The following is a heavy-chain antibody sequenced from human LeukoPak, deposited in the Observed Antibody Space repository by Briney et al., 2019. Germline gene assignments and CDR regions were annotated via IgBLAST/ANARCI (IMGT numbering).Heavy chain of an antibody. V-gene: IGHV1-18*01. Sequence: ASVKVSCKASGYTFTSYGISWVRQAPGQGLEWMGWISAYNGNTNYAQKLQGRVTMTTDTSTSTAYMELRSLRSDDAAVYYCARLFGLQYAYGMDVWGQGTTVTVSS. CDR1: GYTFTSYG. CDR2: ISAYNGNT. D-gene: IGHD4-11*01. CDR3: ARLFGLQYAYGMDV. J-gene: IGHJ6*02.